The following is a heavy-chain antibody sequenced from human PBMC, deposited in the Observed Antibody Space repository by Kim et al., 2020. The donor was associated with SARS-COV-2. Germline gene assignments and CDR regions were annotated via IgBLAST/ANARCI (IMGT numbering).Heavy chain of an antibody. J-gene: IGHJ4*02. D-gene: IGHD3-22*01. Sequence: ASVKVSCKASGYTFTGYYMHWVRQAPGQGLEWMGRINPNSGGTNYAQKFQGRATMTRDTSISTAYMELSRLSSDDTAVYYCARVITMIVVPTGDYWGQGTLVTVSS. CDR1: GYTFTGYY. CDR2: INPNSGGT. V-gene: IGHV1-2*06. CDR3: ARVITMIVVPTGDY.